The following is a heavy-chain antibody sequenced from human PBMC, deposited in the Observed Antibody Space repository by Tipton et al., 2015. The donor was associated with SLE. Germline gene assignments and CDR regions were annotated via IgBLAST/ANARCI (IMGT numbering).Heavy chain of an antibody. Sequence: SLRLSCVASGFTFSTHWMHWVRQAPGKGLVWVSRISADEGYTVCADSVKGRFTISRDNTKNTLYLQMNSLRAEDTAVYYCARFSGGRIDYWGQGTLVTVSS. J-gene: IGHJ4*02. CDR3: ARFSGGRIDY. CDR2: ISADEGYT. CDR1: GFTFSTHW. D-gene: IGHD6-25*01. V-gene: IGHV3-74*01.